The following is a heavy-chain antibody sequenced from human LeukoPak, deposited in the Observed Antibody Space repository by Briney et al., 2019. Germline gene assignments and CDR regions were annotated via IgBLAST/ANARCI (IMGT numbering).Heavy chain of an antibody. CDR3: AIDLDNGGSSIWYFDL. Sequence: PGGSLRLSCAAPGFSFTSYGIYWVRQAPGKRLERVAVIWYDGSSKDYADSVKGRFTISRDNSKSTLYLQMNSLRAEDTAVYFCAIDLDNGGSSIWYFDLWGRGTLVTVSS. D-gene: IGHD4-23*01. CDR2: IWYDGSSK. CDR1: GFSFTSYG. J-gene: IGHJ2*01. V-gene: IGHV3-33*01.